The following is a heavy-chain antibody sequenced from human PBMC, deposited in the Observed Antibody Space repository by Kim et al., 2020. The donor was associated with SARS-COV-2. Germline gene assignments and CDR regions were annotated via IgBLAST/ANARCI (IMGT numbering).Heavy chain of an antibody. CDR3: AKDIISTVARNGVY. D-gene: IGHD4-17*01. J-gene: IGHJ4*02. Sequence: ADSVKGRFTISRDNSKNSLYLQMNSLRTEDTALYYCAKDIISTVARNGVYWGQGTLVTVSS. V-gene: IGHV3-43*01.